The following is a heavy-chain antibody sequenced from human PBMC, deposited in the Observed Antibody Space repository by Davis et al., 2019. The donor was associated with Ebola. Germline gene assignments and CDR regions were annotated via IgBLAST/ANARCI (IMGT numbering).Heavy chain of an antibody. V-gene: IGHV5-51*01. CDR3: ARQGGYYGMDV. J-gene: IGHJ6*02. CDR1: GYSFTSYW. CDR2: IYPGDSDT. D-gene: IGHD3-16*01. Sequence: GESLKISCKGSGYSFTSYWIGWVRQTPGKGLEWMGIIYPGDSDTIYSPSFQGQVTITADKSISTAYLQWISLKASDTAMYYCARQGGYYGMDVWGQGTTVTVSS.